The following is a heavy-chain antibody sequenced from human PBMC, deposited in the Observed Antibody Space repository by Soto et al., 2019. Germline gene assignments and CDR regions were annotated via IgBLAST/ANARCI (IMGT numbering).Heavy chain of an antibody. CDR2: IYYSGST. CDR1: GGSISSGDYY. V-gene: IGHV4-30-4*01. CDR3: ARVEWDSSGYYYNWFDP. D-gene: IGHD3-22*01. Sequence: SETLSLTCTVSGGSISSGDYYWSWIRQPPGKGLEWIGYIYYSGSTYYNPSLKSRVTISVDTSKNQFSLKLSSVTAADTAVYYCARVEWDSSGYYYNWFDPWGQGTLVTVSS. J-gene: IGHJ5*02.